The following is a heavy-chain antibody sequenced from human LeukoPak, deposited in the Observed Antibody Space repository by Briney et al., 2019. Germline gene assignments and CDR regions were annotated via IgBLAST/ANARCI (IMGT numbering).Heavy chain of an antibody. J-gene: IGHJ4*02. CDR1: GFTVSSNY. V-gene: IGHV4-38-2*01. CDR2: IYYSGSA. Sequence: PGGSLRLSCAASGFTVSSNYMSWVRQAPGKGLEWIGSIYYSGSAYYNPSLKSRVTISVDTSKNQFSLKLSSVTAADTAVYYCARSPLYGSGSYYDYWGQGTLVTVSS. CDR3: ARSPLYGSGSYYDY. D-gene: IGHD3-10*01.